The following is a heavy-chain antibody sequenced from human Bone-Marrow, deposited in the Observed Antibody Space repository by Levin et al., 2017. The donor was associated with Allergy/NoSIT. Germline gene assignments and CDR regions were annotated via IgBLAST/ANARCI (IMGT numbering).Heavy chain of an antibody. CDR2: VYSSGST. J-gene: IGHJ4*02. CDR3: ARTPGYFDS. CDR1: GGSIRSNY. Sequence: SETLSLTCSVSGGSIRSNYLSWIRQPPGKGLEWLGYVYSSGSTNFHPSLKSRISISVDASKTRFSLRLHSVTSADTAVFYCARTPGYFDSWGRGILVIVSS. D-gene: IGHD7-27*01. V-gene: IGHV4-59*01.